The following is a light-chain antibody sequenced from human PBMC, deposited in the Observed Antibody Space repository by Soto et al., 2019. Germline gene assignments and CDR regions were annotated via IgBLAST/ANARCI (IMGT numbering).Light chain of an antibody. Sequence: DIPITQSPSTLSGSVGGRVTIPCRASQSISSYLNWYQQKPGKAPKLLIYKASTLKSGVPSRFSGSGSGTEFTLTISSLQPDDFATYYCQHYNSYSEAFGQGTKVDIK. CDR1: QSISSY. V-gene: IGKV1-5*03. J-gene: IGKJ1*01. CDR3: QHYNSYSEA. CDR2: KAS.